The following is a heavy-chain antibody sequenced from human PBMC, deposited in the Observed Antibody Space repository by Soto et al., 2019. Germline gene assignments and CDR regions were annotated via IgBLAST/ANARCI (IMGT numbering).Heavy chain of an antibody. Sequence: SETLSLTCTVFGVSISNSSYYWGWIRRPPGKELEWIGTIYYSGINYYNPSLKSRVTISVDTSKNQFSLKLTSVTAADTAVYYCARHGSNWGQGTLVTVSS. J-gene: IGHJ4*02. CDR2: IYYSGIN. CDR1: GVSISNSSYY. V-gene: IGHV4-39*01. CDR3: ARHGSN.